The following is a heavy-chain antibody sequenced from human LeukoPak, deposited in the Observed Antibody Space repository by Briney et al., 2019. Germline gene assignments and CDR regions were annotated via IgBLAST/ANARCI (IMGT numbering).Heavy chain of an antibody. D-gene: IGHD3-16*01. CDR3: VKGKINHDGAFDI. Sequence: GGSLRLSCAASGFKFDAYPMSWVRHAPGKGLEWVSSISDSGGSTHYAESVRGRFSLSRDNFEKTLHLQMNRLRAEDTAVYYCVKGKINHDGAFDIWGQGTRVIVAS. CDR2: ISDSGGST. J-gene: IGHJ3*02. CDR1: GFKFDAYP. V-gene: IGHV3-23*01.